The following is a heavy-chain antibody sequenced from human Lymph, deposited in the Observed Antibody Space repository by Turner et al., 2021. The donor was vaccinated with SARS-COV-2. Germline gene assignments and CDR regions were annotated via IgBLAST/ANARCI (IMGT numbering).Heavy chain of an antibody. CDR1: GYTFTTYY. CDR2: INPSGGST. V-gene: IGHV1-46*01. D-gene: IGHD3-10*01. J-gene: IGHJ5*02. CDR3: ARVLKIPRELLWFGEPEGDNWFDP. Sequence: QVQLVQSGAEVKKPGASVKVSCKASGYTFTTYYMHWVRQAPGQGLEWMGIINPSGGSTSYAQKFQGRVTMTRDTSTSTVYMELSSLRSEDTAVYYCARVLKIPRELLWFGEPEGDNWFDPWGQGTLVTVSS.